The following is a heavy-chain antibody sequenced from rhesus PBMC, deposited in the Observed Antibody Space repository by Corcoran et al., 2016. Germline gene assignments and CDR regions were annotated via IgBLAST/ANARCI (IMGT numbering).Heavy chain of an antibody. CDR1: GGSISSGYYY. CDR3: ARGRISGSR. Sequence: QVQLQESGPGLVKPSETLSLTCAVSGGSISSGYYYWSWIRQAPGKGLEWIGYIYGSGSSNNYNPSLKSRVTLSVDTSKNQLSLKLSSVTTADTAVYYCARGRISGSRWGQGVLVTVSS. V-gene: IGHV4S11*01. CDR2: IYGSGSSN. D-gene: IGHD2-21*01. J-gene: IGHJ4*01.